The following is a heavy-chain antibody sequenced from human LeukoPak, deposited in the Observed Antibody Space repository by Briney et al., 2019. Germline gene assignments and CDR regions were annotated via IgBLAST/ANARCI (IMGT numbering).Heavy chain of an antibody. CDR1: GGSICSYY. J-gene: IGHJ4*02. CDR3: ARAVDSSSWSPVGY. CDR2: IYYSGST. V-gene: IGHV4-59*01. Sequence: SETLSFTCTVSGGSICSYYWSWIRQPPGKGLEWIGYIYYSGSTNYNPSLKSRATISVDTSKNQFSLKLSSVTAADTAVYYCARAVDSSSWSPVGYWGQGTLVTVSS. D-gene: IGHD6-13*01.